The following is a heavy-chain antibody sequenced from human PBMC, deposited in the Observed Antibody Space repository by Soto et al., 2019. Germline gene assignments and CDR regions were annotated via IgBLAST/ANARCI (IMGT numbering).Heavy chain of an antibody. J-gene: IGHJ4*02. CDR2: ISYDGTNE. V-gene: IGHV3-30*01. Sequence: HVQLVESGGGVVQPRRSLRLSCVASGFTFSTSAMHWVRQAPGKGLEWVSVISYDGTNEHYEDSVKARFTVSRDNSRNPLSLQMNSLRPEDTAMYYWVASFFSFDYWGQGSLVTVSS. D-gene: IGHD2-15*01. CDR3: VASFFSFDY. CDR1: GFTFSTSA.